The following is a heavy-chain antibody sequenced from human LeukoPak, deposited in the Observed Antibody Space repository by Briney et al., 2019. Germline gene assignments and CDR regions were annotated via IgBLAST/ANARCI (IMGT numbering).Heavy chain of an antibody. D-gene: IGHD3-22*01. CDR1: GGSFSGCY. Sequence: SETLSLTCAVYGGSFSGCYWSWIRQPPGKGLEWIGYIYYSGSTNYNPSLKSRVTISVDTSKNQFSLKLSSVTAADTAVYYCARAAYYYDSNFDYWGQGTLVTVSS. CDR3: ARAAYYYDSNFDY. J-gene: IGHJ4*02. CDR2: IYYSGST. V-gene: IGHV4-59*01.